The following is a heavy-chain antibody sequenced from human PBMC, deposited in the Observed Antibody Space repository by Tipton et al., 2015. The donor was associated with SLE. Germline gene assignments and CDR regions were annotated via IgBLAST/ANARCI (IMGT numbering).Heavy chain of an antibody. D-gene: IGHD3-10*01. V-gene: IGHV4-59*01. J-gene: IGHJ3*02. CDR1: GGSISSYY. CDR3: ARGRGGSLLWSPDAFDI. CDR2: IYYSGST. Sequence: TLSLTCTVSGGSISSYYWSWIRQPPGKGLEWIGYIYYSGSTNYNPSLKSRVTISVDTSKNQFSLKLSSVTAADTAVYYCARGRGGSLLWSPDAFDIWGQGTMVTVSS.